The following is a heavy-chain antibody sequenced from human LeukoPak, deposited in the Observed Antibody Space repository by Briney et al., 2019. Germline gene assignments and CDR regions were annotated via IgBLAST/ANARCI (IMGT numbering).Heavy chain of an antibody. J-gene: IGHJ6*02. CDR3: AKVQGGNNFHYGMDV. V-gene: IGHV3-23*01. CDR2: ISGSGGGT. Sequence: PGGSLRLSCAASGFTFSSYAMSWVRQAPGKGLEWVSAISGSGGGTYYVDSVKGRFTISRDNSKKTLYLQMNSLRAEDTAVYYCAKVQGGNNFHYGMDVWGQGTTVTVSS. CDR1: GFTFSSYA. D-gene: IGHD1-20*01.